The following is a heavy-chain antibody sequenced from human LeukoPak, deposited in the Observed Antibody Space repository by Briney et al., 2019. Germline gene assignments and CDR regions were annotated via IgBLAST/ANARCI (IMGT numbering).Heavy chain of an antibody. Sequence: PSETLSLTCTASGVSMNDYYWTWIRQSPEKGPEWIGYVYYSGSTNYNPSLKSRVTISIDTSKNQFSLRLTSMTAADTAVYFCARDRGDTRFFDFWGRGTLVTVSS. CDR3: ARDRGDTRFFDF. V-gene: IGHV4-59*01. CDR1: GVSMNDYY. CDR2: VYYSGST. J-gene: IGHJ4*02. D-gene: IGHD2-21*02.